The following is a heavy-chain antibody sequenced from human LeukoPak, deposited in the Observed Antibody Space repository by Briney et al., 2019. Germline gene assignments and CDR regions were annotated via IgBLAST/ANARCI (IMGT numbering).Heavy chain of an antibody. D-gene: IGHD1-26*01. CDR3: GVDAYSGSYVGIGY. V-gene: IGHV3-33*01. CDR1: GFTFSSYG. Sequence: PGGSLRLSCAASGFTFSSYGMHWVRQAPGKGLEWVAVIWYDGSNKYYADSVKGRFTISRDNSKNTLYLQMNSLRAEDTAVYYCGVDAYSGSYVGIGYWGQGTLVTVSS. J-gene: IGHJ4*02. CDR2: IWYDGSNK.